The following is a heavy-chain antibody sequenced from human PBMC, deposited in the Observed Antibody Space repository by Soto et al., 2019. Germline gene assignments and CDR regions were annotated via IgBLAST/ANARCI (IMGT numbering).Heavy chain of an antibody. V-gene: IGHV3-23*01. Sequence: PGGSLRLSCAASGFTFSSYAMSWVRQAPGKGLEWVSAISGSGGSTYYADSVKGRFTISRDNSKSTLYLQMNSLRSGDTAVYYCARVVVAATPSYEIGLFYYYYYYMDVWGKGTTVTVSS. CDR3: ARVVVAATPSYEIGLFYYYYYYMDV. J-gene: IGHJ6*03. D-gene: IGHD2-15*01. CDR1: GFTFSSYA. CDR2: ISGSGGST.